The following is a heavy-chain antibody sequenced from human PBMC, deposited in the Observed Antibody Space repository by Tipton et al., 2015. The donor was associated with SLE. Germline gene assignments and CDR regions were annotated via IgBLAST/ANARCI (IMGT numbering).Heavy chain of an antibody. Sequence: TLSLTCTVSGDSISSNNFYWTWIRQPAGKGLEWIGRVYGGGSTDHNPSPKSRITISVGTPKNQFSLKLTSVTAADTAIYYCARGTWFGDLRYNWIDPWGQGTLVTVSS. CDR2: VYGGGST. J-gene: IGHJ5*02. CDR1: GDSISSNNFY. CDR3: ARGTWFGDLRYNWIDP. V-gene: IGHV4-61*02. D-gene: IGHD3-10*01.